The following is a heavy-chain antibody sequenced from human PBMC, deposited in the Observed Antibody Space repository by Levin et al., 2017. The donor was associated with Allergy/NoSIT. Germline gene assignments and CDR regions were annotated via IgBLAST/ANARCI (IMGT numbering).Heavy chain of an antibody. J-gene: IGHJ4*02. D-gene: IGHD3-10*01. CDR1: GFTFSSSS. Sequence: LSLTCAASGFTFSSSSMNWVRQAPGKGLEWVSYISSSSSTIYYADSVKGRFTISRDNAKNSLYLQMNSLRAGDTAVYYCARDGRGVRGLIPFDYWGQGTLVTVSS. CDR3: ARDGRGVRGLIPFDY. CDR2: ISSSSSTI. V-gene: IGHV3-48*01.